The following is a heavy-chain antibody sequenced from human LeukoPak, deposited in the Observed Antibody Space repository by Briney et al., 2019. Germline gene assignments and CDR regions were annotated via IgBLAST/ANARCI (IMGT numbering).Heavy chain of an antibody. D-gene: IGHD5-24*01. CDR2: IYYSGST. CDR3: ARSTNDYNLDY. Sequence: SETLSLTCTVSGVSISSYYWSWIRQPPGKGLEWIGYIYYSGSTNYNPSLKSRVTISVDTSKNQFSLKLSSVTAADTAVYYCARSTNDYNLDYWGQGTLVTVPS. V-gene: IGHV4-59*01. CDR1: GVSISSYY. J-gene: IGHJ4*02.